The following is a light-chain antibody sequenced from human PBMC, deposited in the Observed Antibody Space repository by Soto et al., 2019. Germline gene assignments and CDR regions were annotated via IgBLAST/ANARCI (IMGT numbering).Light chain of an antibody. CDR2: EVS. Sequence: QSALTQPASVSGSPGQSITISCTGTNSDVGAYNSVSWYQQHPGKAPKLIIYEVSNRPSEVSDRFSGSKSGNTASLTISGLQAEDEADYYCSSYTGSTTLVVFGGGTQLTVL. J-gene: IGLJ2*01. CDR3: SSYTGSTTLVV. CDR1: NSDVGAYNS. V-gene: IGLV2-14*01.